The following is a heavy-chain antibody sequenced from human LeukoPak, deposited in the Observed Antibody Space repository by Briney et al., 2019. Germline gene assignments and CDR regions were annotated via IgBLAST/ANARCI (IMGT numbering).Heavy chain of an antibody. CDR2: ISYDGSNK. CDR3: ARDRKGIIRYYFDY. D-gene: IGHD3-10*01. Sequence: GRSVRLSCAASGFTFSSYAMHWVRQAPGKGLEWVAVISYDGSNKYYADSVKGRFTISRDNSKNTLYLQMNSLRAEDTAVYYCARDRKGIIRYYFDYWGQGTLVTVSS. J-gene: IGHJ4*02. CDR1: GFTFSSYA. V-gene: IGHV3-30-3*01.